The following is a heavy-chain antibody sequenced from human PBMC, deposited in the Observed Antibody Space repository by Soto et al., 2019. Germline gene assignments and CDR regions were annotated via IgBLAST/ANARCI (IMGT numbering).Heavy chain of an antibody. CDR3: ARDRGIAAARYGMDV. V-gene: IGHV3-21*01. CDR1: GFTFSSYS. D-gene: IGHD6-13*01. CDR2: ISSSSSYI. J-gene: IGHJ6*02. Sequence: EVQLVESGGGLVKPGGSLRLSCAASGFTFSSYSMNWVRQAPGKGLEWVSSISSSSSYIYYADSVKGRFTISRDNAKNSLYLQMNSLRAEDTAVYYCARDRGIAAARYGMDVWAKGPRSPSP.